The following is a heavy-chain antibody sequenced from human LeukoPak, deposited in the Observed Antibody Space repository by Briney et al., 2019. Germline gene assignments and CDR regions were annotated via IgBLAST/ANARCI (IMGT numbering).Heavy chain of an antibody. V-gene: IGHV3-23*01. CDR1: GFTFSSYA. Sequence: PGGSLRLSCAASGFTFSSYAMSWVRQAPGKGLEWVSAISGSGGSTYYADSVKGRFTISRDNSKNTLYLQMNSLRAEDTAIYYCAKARAYCSSTSCYRPVDYWGQGALVTVSS. J-gene: IGHJ4*02. CDR2: ISGSGGST. D-gene: IGHD2-2*01. CDR3: AKARAYCSSTSCYRPVDY.